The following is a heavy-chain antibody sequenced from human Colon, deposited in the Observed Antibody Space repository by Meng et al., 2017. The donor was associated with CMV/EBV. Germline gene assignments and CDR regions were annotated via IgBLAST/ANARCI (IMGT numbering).Heavy chain of an antibody. CDR2: INPNSGGT. CDR3: AGSVEYGGYGYYYYGIDV. V-gene: IGHV1-2*02. D-gene: IGHD5-12*01. CDR1: GYTFTGYY. J-gene: IGHJ6*02. Sequence: ASVKVSCKASGYTFTGYYMHWVRQAPGQGLEWMGWINPNSGGTNYAQKFQGRVTMTRDTSISTAYMELSRLRSDDTAVYYCAGSVEYGGYGYYYYGIDVWGQGTTVTVSS.